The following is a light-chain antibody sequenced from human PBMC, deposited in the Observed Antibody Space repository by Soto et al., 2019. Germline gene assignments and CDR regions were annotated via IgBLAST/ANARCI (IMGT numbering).Light chain of an antibody. J-gene: IGKJ5*01. Sequence: DIQMTQSPASVSASVEDRVTITCRSSQDISNSLNLYQQKPGKAPKLLIYDASNLETGVPSRFSGSGSGTDFTFTISSLQPEDIATYYCQHCDSLPLTFGQGTRREIK. CDR2: DAS. CDR3: QHCDSLPLT. V-gene: IGKV1-33*01. CDR1: QDISNS.